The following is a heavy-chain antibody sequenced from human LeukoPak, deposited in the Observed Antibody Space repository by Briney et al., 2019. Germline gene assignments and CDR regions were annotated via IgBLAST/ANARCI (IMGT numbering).Heavy chain of an antibody. CDR3: ARLNYDFWSGYYSWFDP. CDR2: IYTSGST. J-gene: IGHJ5*02. D-gene: IGHD3-3*01. V-gene: IGHV4-61*02. Sequence: SETLSLTCTVSGGSISSGSYYWSWIRQPAGKGLEWIGRIYTSGSTNYNPSLKSRVTISVDTSKNQFSLKLSSVTAADTAVYYCARLNYDFWSGYYSWFDPWGQGTLVTVSS. CDR1: GGSISSGSYY.